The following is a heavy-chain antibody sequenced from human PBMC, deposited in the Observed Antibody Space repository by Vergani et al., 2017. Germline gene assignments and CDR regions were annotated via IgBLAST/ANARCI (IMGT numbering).Heavy chain of an antibody. Sequence: EVQLLESGGGLVQPGGSLRLSCAASGFTFSSYAMSWVRQAPGKGLEWVSAISGSGGSTYYADSVKGRFTISRDNSKNTLYLQMNSLRADDTAVYYCAKDEKKGIVGAYYWGQGTLVTVSS. D-gene: IGHD1-26*01. J-gene: IGHJ4*02. CDR1: GFTFSSYA. CDR3: AKDEKKGIVGAYY. V-gene: IGHV3-23*01. CDR2: ISGSGGST.